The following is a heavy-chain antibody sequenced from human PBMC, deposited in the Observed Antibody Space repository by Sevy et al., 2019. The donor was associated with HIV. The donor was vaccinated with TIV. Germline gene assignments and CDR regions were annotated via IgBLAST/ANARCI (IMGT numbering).Heavy chain of an antibody. Sequence: GGSLRLSCAASGFTFSSYAMHWVRLAPGKGLEWVAVVSYDGSNKYYADSVKGRFTISRDNSKNTLYLQMNSQRAEDKAVYYCARDSIKAGRLPRDTYYYYYYMDVWGKGTTVTVSS. V-gene: IGHV3-30-3*01. D-gene: IGHD3-3*02. J-gene: IGHJ6*03. CDR2: VSYDGSNK. CDR1: GFTFSSYA. CDR3: ARDSIKAGRLPRDTYYYYYYMDV.